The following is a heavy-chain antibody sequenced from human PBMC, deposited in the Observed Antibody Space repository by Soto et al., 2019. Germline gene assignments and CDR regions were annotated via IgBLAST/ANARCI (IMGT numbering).Heavy chain of an antibody. CDR2: IKQDGSEK. CDR3: ARVGYDILTGYYPFDY. V-gene: IGHV3-7*03. J-gene: IGHJ4*02. D-gene: IGHD3-9*01. CDR1: GFTFSSYW. Sequence: GGSLRLSCAASGFTFSSYWMSWVRQAPGKGLEWVANIKQDGSEKYYVDSVKGRFTISRDNAKNSLYLQMNSVRAEDTAVYYCARVGYDILTGYYPFDYWGQGTLVTVSS.